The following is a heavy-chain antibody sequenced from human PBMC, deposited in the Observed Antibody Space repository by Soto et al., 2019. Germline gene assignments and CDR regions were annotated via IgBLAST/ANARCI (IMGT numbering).Heavy chain of an antibody. CDR2: ISHDGSKK. Sequence: QVQLVQSGGGVVQPGRSLRLSCAASGFTFSSYVTHWVRQAPGKGLEWVAVISHDGSKKYYADSVKGRFTISRDNSKNTLYLQMNSLRAEDTAVYYCAKGGPDCFSTTCYRLVAFDVWGQGTMVTVSS. D-gene: IGHD2-2*01. CDR1: GFTFSSYV. V-gene: IGHV3-30*18. CDR3: AKGGPDCFSTTCYRLVAFDV. J-gene: IGHJ3*01.